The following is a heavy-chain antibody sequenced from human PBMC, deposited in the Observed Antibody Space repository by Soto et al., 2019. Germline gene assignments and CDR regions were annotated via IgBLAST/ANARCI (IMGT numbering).Heavy chain of an antibody. CDR2: VNPIVSMS. Sequence: QVQLVQSRAEVKRPGSSVKVSCKASGDTFNFYSINWVRQAPGLGLEWMGRVNPIVSMSNYAQKFQGRVTMTADKSTSTAYMELSSLRSEDTAIYYCASSYGSGYRAFHYWGQGALVTVSS. CDR3: ASSYGSGYRAFHY. D-gene: IGHD3-10*01. V-gene: IGHV1-69*02. CDR1: GDTFNFYS. J-gene: IGHJ4*02.